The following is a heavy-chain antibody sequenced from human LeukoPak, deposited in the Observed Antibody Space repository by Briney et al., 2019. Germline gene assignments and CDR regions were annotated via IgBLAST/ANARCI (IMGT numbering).Heavy chain of an antibody. V-gene: IGHV4-4*07. CDR1: GGSISNYY. CDR3: ARAIPTAMFEY. D-gene: IGHD5-18*01. CDR2: IYASGST. J-gene: IGHJ4*02. Sequence: KASETLSLTCTVSGGSISNYYWSWIRQPAGKGLEWIGRIYASGSTNYNPSLKSRLTMSVDTSKNQFSLKLSSVTAADTAVYYCARAIPTAMFEYWGQGTLVTVSS.